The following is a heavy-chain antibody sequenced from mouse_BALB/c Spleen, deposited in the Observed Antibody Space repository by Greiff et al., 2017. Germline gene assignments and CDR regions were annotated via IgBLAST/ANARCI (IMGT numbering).Heavy chain of an antibody. Sequence: VQLKESGPELVKPGASVKISCKASGYTFTDYNMHWVKQSHGKSLEWIGYIYPYNGGTGYNQKFKSKATLTVDNSSSTAYMELRSLTSEDSAVYYCAREVTGTGDYWGQGTTLTVSS. CDR2: IYPYNGGT. CDR1: GYTFTDYN. V-gene: IGHV1S29*02. D-gene: IGHD4-1*01. CDR3: AREVTGTGDY. J-gene: IGHJ2*01.